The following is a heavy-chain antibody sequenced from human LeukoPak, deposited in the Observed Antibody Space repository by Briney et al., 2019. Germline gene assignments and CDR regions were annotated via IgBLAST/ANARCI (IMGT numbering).Heavy chain of an antibody. D-gene: IGHD6-19*01. CDR3: AREVTVAGTFYFYMDV. Sequence: SETLSLTCSVSGGSISSHYWTWVRQPPGQALEFIGYIYYGGRTQYNPSLKSRRTMTMDTSKNQFSLRLNSVSAADTAVYYCAREVTVAGTFYFYMDVWGKGTTVTVSS. V-gene: IGHV4-59*11. J-gene: IGHJ6*03. CDR1: GGSISSHY. CDR2: IYYGGRT.